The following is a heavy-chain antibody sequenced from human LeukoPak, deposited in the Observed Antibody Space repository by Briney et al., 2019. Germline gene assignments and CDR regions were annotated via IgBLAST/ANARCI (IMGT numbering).Heavy chain of an antibody. D-gene: IGHD6-19*01. CDR3: ARAYNSGWSLPFDP. Sequence: PGGSLRLSCAASGFTFSNAWMSWVRQAPGKGLEWVGRIKSKTDGGTTDYAAPVKGRFTISRDDSKNTLYLQMNSLRVDDTAVYYCARAYNSGWSLPFDPWGQGTLVTVSS. V-gene: IGHV3-15*01. J-gene: IGHJ5*02. CDR2: IKSKTDGGTT. CDR1: GFTFSNAW.